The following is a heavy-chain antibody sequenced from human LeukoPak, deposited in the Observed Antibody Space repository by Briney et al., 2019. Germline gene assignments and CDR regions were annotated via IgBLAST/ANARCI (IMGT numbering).Heavy chain of an antibody. V-gene: IGHV3-9*01. CDR2: ISWNSGSI. J-gene: IGHJ4*02. CDR3: AKDRLRGFWSGYFDY. D-gene: IGHD3-3*01. CDR1: GFTFDDYA. Sequence: GRSLRLSCAASGFTFDDYAMHWVRQAPGKGLEWVSGISWNSGSIGYADSVKGRFTISRDNSKNTLYLQMNSLRAEDTAVYYCAKDRLRGFWSGYFDYWGQGTLVTVSS.